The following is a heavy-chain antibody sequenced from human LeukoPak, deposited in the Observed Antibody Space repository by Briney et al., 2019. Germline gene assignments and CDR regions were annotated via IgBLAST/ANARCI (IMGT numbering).Heavy chain of an antibody. D-gene: IGHD5-18*01. CDR1: GGSFSGYY. CDR2: INHSGST. V-gene: IGHV4-34*01. J-gene: IGHJ6*03. CDR3: ARVGYSYGYVEWNYYYYYMDV. Sequence: PSETLSLTCAVYGGSFSGYYWSWIRQPPGKGLEWIGEINHSGSTNYNPSLKSRVTISVDTSKNQFSLKLSSVTAADTAVYYCARVGYSYGYVEWNYYYYYMDVWGKGTTVTVSS.